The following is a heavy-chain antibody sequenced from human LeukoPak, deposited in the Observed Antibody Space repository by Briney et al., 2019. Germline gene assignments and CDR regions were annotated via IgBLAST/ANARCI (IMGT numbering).Heavy chain of an antibody. CDR3: ARGYCSSTSCYRLKWNLEAFDI. D-gene: IGHD2-2*01. Sequence: SVKVSCKASGGTFSSYAISWVRQAPGQGLEWMGRIIPILGIANYAQKFQGRVTITADKSTSTAYMELSSLRSEDTAVYYCARGYCSSTSCYRLKWNLEAFDIWGQGTMVTVSS. CDR1: GGTFSSYA. CDR2: IIPILGIA. J-gene: IGHJ3*02. V-gene: IGHV1-69*04.